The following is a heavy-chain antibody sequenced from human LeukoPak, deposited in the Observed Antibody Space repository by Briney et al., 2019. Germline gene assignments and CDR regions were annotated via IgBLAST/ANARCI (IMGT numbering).Heavy chain of an antibody. J-gene: IGHJ4*02. V-gene: IGHV3-23*01. Sequence: GGSLRLSCAASGFSFTSYAMSWVRRAPGKGLEWVSAISGSGGCTYYADSVKGRFTISRDNSKNTLYLQMNSLRAEDTAVYYCAKRYCSGGSCYPLDYWGQGTLVTVSS. CDR2: ISGSGGCT. CDR3: AKRYCSGGSCYPLDY. CDR1: GFSFTSYA. D-gene: IGHD2-15*01.